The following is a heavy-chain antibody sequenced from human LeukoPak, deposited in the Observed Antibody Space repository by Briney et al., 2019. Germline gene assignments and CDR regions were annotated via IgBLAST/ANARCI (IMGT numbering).Heavy chain of an antibody. CDR2: IYTSGST. J-gene: IGHJ4*02. D-gene: IGHD3-3*01. Sequence: SETLSLTCTVSGGSISSSSYYWGWIRQPAGKGLEWIGRIYTSGSTNYNPSLKSRVTMSVDTSKNQFSLKLSSVTAADTAVYYCARVPYDFWSGSFFDYWGQGTLVTVSS. V-gene: IGHV4-61*02. CDR3: ARVPYDFWSGSFFDY. CDR1: GGSISSSSYY.